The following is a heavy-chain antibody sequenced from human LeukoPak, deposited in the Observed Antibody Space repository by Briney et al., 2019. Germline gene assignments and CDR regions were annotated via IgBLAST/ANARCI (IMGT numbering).Heavy chain of an antibody. D-gene: IGHD3-10*01. J-gene: IGHJ5*02. CDR2: IYYSGST. CDR1: GGSISSGDYY. Sequence: SETLSLTCTVSGGSISSGDYYWSWIRQPPGKGLEWIGYIYYSGSTYYNPSLKSRVTISVGTSKNQFSLKLSSVTAADTAVYYCARTLWFGEPTSGKWFDPWGQGTLVTVSS. CDR3: ARTLWFGEPTSGKWFDP. V-gene: IGHV4-30-4*01.